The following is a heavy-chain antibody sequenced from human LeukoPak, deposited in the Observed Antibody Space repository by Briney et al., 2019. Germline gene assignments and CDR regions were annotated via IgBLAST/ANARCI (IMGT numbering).Heavy chain of an antibody. CDR1: GYTFTSYD. CDR2: MNPNSGNT. J-gene: IGHJ4*02. Sequence: GASVKVSCKASGYTFTSYDINWVRQATGQGLGWMGWMNPNSGNTGYAQKFQGRVTMTRNTSISTAYMELSSLRSEDTAVYYCARGRWVVRGVRRPYFDYWGQGTLVTVSS. V-gene: IGHV1-8*01. D-gene: IGHD3-10*01. CDR3: ARGRWVVRGVRRPYFDY.